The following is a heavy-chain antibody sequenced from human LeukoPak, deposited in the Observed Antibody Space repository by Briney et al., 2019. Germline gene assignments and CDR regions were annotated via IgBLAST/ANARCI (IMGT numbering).Heavy chain of an antibody. V-gene: IGHV3-66*01. CDR3: ARGNGNVGGRLDP. J-gene: IGHJ5*02. CDR1: GFSVSGIH. Sequence: GGSLRLSCAASGFSVSGIHMNWVRQAPGKNLEWVSGLYSGGATYYSDSLGGRFTISRDPSKNTVYLQMTSLRVDDSAIYYCARGNGNVGGRLDPWGQGTRVTVSS. CDR2: LYSGGAT. D-gene: IGHD1-1*01.